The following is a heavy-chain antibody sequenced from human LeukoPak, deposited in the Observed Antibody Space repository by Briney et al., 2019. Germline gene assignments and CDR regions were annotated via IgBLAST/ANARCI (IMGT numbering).Heavy chain of an antibody. D-gene: IGHD3-3*01. CDR2: IWYDGSNK. Sequence: GGSLRLSCAASGFTFSSDGMQWVRQAPGKGLEWVAVIWYDGSNKYYADCGKGRFTTSRDNSKNTLYLQMNSLRAEDTAVYYCARDHERVVINYFDYWGQGTLVTVSS. CDR3: ARDHERVVINYFDY. CDR1: GFTFSSDG. J-gene: IGHJ4*02. V-gene: IGHV3-33*01.